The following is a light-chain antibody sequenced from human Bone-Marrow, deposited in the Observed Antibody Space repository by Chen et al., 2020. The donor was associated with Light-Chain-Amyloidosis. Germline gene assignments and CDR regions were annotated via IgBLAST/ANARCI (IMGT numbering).Light chain of an antibody. CDR2: EDD. CDR1: SGSIATNY. CDR3: QSYQGSSQGV. Sequence: NFMLTQPHSVSESPGKTVLISCTRSSGSIATNYVQWYQQRPGSSPTPVIYEDDQRPSGVPDRVSGSIDRSSNSASLTISRLKTEDEADYYCQSYQGSSQGVFGGGTKLTVL. V-gene: IGLV6-57*01. J-gene: IGLJ3*02.